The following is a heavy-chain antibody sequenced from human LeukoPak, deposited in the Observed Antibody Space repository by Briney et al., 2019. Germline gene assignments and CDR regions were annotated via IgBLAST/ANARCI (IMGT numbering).Heavy chain of an antibody. D-gene: IGHD4-17*01. J-gene: IGHJ3*02. CDR2: IYYSGST. CDR1: GGSISSGDYY. V-gene: IGHV4-30-4*02. Sequence: PSETLSLTCTVSGGSISSGDYYWSWIRQPPGKGLEWIGYIYYSGSTYYNPSLKSRVTISVDTSKNQFSLKLSSVTAADTAVYYCARGRPRGYGDYGAFDIWGQGTMVTVSS. CDR3: ARGRPRGYGDYGAFDI.